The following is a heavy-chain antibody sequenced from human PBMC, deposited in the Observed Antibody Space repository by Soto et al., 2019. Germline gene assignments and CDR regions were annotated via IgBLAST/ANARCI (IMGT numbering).Heavy chain of an antibody. CDR2: ISSDGSDK. J-gene: IGHJ4*02. CDR1: GFTFRSYA. D-gene: IGHD6-25*01. V-gene: IGHV3-30-3*01. CDR3: ARDRNGGYVAYFDY. Sequence: GGSLRLSCAASGFTFRSYAMHWVRQAPGKGLEWVALISSDGSDKYYADSVKGRFTISRDNSKNTLYLQMNNLKTEDTAVYFCARDRNGGYVAYFDYWGLGTLVTVPQ.